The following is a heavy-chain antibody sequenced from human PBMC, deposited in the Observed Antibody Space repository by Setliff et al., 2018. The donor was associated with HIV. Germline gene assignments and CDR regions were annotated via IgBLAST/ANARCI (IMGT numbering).Heavy chain of an antibody. V-gene: IGHV3-30*03. CDR3: ARSRAAGFDY. J-gene: IGHJ4*02. Sequence: SLRLSCRGFRTTFSGYGLNWVRQAPGKGLEWVAVISFDGSSKYYADSVKGRLTISRDNSKNTLYLQMNSLRAEDTAVYCCARSRAAGFDYWGQGTLVTVSS. CDR1: RTTFSGYG. D-gene: IGHD6-13*01. CDR2: ISFDGSSK.